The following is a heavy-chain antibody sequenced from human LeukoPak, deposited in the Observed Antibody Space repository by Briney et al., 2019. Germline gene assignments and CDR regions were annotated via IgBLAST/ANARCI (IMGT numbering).Heavy chain of an antibody. Sequence: TGGSLRLSCAASGFTFSSYAMSWVRQAPGKGLEWVSAISGSGGSTYYADSVKGRFTISRDNSKNTLYLQMNSLRAEDTAVYYCAKRVRFRDCSGGSCYGDYWGQGTLVTVSS. CDR1: GFTFSSYA. CDR3: AKRVRFRDCSGGSCYGDY. CDR2: ISGSGGST. D-gene: IGHD2-15*01. J-gene: IGHJ4*02. V-gene: IGHV3-23*01.